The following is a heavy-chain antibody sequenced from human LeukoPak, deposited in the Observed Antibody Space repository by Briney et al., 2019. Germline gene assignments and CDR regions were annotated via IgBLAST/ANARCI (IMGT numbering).Heavy chain of an antibody. CDR3: ARRACSGDSCLDY. J-gene: IGHJ4*02. CDR1: GFSFTTYA. D-gene: IGHD2-15*01. CDR2: IYLDDSNT. Sequence: GESLKISCKGSGFSFTTYAIDWVRQTPGKGLEWMGIIYLDDSNTRYSPSFQGQVTISGDKSINTAYLHWNNLKASDTAMYYCARRACSGDSCLDYWGQGTLVTVSS. V-gene: IGHV5-51*01.